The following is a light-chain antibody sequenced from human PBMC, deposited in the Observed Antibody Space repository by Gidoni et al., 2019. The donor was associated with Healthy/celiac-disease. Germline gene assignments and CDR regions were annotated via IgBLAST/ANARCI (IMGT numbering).Light chain of an antibody. CDR2: KAS. J-gene: IGKJ3*01. CDR3: QQYNSYVT. CDR1: QSISSS. V-gene: IGKV1-5*03. Sequence: DIQMTQPPSTLSAAVGDRVTITCRASQSISSSLAWYQQKPGKAHKLLIYKASSLESGVPSRCSGSGSGTEFTLTISSLQPDDFATYYCQQYNSYVTFGPGTKVDIK.